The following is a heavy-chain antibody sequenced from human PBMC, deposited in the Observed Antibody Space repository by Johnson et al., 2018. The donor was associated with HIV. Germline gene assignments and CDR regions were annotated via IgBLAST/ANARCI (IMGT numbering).Heavy chain of an antibody. D-gene: IGHD2-2*01. J-gene: IGHJ3*02. Sequence: QVQLVESGGGVVQPGRSLRLSCAASGFTFSSYAMHWVRQAPGKGLEWVAVISYDGSNKYYADSVKGRFIISRDNTKNSLYLQMNSLRAEDTAVYYCARHHPASDAFDIWGQGTKVTVSS. V-gene: IGHV3-30*04. CDR3: ARHHPASDAFDI. CDR1: GFTFSSYA. CDR2: ISYDGSNK.